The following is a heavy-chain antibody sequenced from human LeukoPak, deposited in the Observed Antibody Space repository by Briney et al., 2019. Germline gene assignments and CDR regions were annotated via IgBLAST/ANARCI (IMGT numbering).Heavy chain of an antibody. Sequence: ASVKVSCKASGYTFTSYGISWVRQAPGQGLEWMGWISAYNGNTNYAQKLQGRVTMTTDTSTSTAYMELRSLRSDDTAVYYCARVEGHDYGDYGRPYYYYYGMDVWGQGTTVTVSS. V-gene: IGHV1-18*01. J-gene: IGHJ6*02. CDR3: ARVEGHDYGDYGRPYYYYYGMDV. D-gene: IGHD4-17*01. CDR1: GYTFTSYG. CDR2: ISAYNGNT.